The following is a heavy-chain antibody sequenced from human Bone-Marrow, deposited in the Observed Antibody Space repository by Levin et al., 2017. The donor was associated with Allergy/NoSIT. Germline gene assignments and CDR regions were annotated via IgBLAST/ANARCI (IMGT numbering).Heavy chain of an antibody. D-gene: IGHD2-2*01. Sequence: SETLSLTCTVSGGSISSSSYYWGWIRQPPGKGLEWIGSIYYSGSTYYNPSLKSRVTISVDTSKNQFSLKLSSVTAADTAVYYCARHVIKASLGYQLLWIQTNWFDPWGQGTLVTVSS. CDR3: ARHVIKASLGYQLLWIQTNWFDP. CDR1: GGSISSSSYY. J-gene: IGHJ5*02. CDR2: IYYSGST. V-gene: IGHV4-39*01.